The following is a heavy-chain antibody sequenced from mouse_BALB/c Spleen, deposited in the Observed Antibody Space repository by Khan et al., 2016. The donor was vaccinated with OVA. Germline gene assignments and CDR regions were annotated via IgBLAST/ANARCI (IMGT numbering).Heavy chain of an antibody. V-gene: IGHV3-2*02. CDR3: ARRDGYYGYAMDY. CDR1: GYSITSDYA. Sequence: VQLKESGPGLVKPSQSLSLTCTVTGYSITSDYARNWIRQFPGNKLEWMGYISYSGSTSYNPSLKSRISITRDTSKNQFFLQLNSVTTEDTATYYCARRDGYYGYAMDYWGQGTSVTVSS. D-gene: IGHD2-3*01. CDR2: ISYSGST. J-gene: IGHJ4*01.